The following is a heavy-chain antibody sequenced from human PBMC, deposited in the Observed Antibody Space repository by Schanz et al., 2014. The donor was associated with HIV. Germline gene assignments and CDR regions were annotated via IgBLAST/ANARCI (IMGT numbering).Heavy chain of an antibody. CDR3: AKDRNYYESKYRGKGNYYYYYGMDV. D-gene: IGHD3-22*01. CDR2: TSYDGTKK. CDR1: GLTFNSYG. J-gene: IGHJ6*02. Sequence: QVHLVESGGGVVQPGRSLRLSCAASGLTFNSYGMHWVRQAPGKGLEWVAVTSYDGTKKHYADSVKGRFTISRDNSKNALSLLIKSLRAEDAAVYYCAKDRNYYESKYRGKGNYYYYYGMDVWGQGTTVTVSS. V-gene: IGHV3-30*18.